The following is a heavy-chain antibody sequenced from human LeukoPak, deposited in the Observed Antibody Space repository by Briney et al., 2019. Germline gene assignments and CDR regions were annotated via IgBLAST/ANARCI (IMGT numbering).Heavy chain of an antibody. CDR2: IKASGGST. CDR1: GFTFRSYW. D-gene: IGHD3-10*01. V-gene: IGHV3-23*01. CDR3: ARVYGTGID. Sequence: PGGSLRLSCAASGFTFRSYWMSWVRQAPGKGLEWVSGIKASGGSTFYADSVRGRFTISRDNSKNTLYLQMNSLRAEDTAVYYCARVYGTGIDWGQGTLVTVSS. J-gene: IGHJ4*02.